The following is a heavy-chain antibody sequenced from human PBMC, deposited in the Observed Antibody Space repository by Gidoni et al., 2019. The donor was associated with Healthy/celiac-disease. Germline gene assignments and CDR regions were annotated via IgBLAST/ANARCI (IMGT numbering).Heavy chain of an antibody. CDR1: GLTFSSYS. CDR2: ISSSSSYI. D-gene: IGHD6-13*01. V-gene: IGHV3-21*01. Sequence: EVQLVESGGGLVKPGGSLRLSCAASGLTFSSYSMNWVRQAPGKGLEWVSSISSSSSYIYYAGSVKGRFTISRDNAKNSLYLQMNSLRAEDTAVYYCARADKAAADHYYYYYMDVWGKGTTVTVSS. J-gene: IGHJ6*03. CDR3: ARADKAAADHYYYYYMDV.